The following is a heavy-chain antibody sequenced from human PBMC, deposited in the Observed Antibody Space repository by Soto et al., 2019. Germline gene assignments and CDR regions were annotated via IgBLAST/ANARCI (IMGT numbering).Heavy chain of an antibody. CDR3: AKTRGDYLDY. Sequence: QVNLVQSGGEVKKPGASVKVSCKASGYTFITYGFAWVRQAPGQGLEWMGWISANTADTKYPQKLQGRVTLTTDPSTATAFMELRSLRSDDTAVYYCAKTRGDYLDYWGQGTLVTVAS. J-gene: IGHJ4*02. CDR2: ISANTADT. D-gene: IGHD2-2*01. CDR1: GYTFITYG. V-gene: IGHV1-18*01.